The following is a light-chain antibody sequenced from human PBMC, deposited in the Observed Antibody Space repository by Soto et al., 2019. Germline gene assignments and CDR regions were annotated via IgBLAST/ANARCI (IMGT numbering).Light chain of an antibody. V-gene: IGLV2-14*01. J-gene: IGLJ1*01. CDR1: SSDVGGYNY. CDR3: SSYTSSSTLYV. Sequence: QSVLTQPASVPGSPGQSITISCTGTSSDVGGYNYVPWYQQHPGKAPKLMIYDVSNRPSGVSNRFSGSKSGNTASLTISGLQAEDEADYYCSSYTSSSTLYVFGTGTKVTVL. CDR2: DVS.